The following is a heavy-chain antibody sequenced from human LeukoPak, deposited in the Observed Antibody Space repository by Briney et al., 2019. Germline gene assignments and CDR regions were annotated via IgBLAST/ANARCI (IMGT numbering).Heavy chain of an antibody. V-gene: IGHV4-61*08. J-gene: IGHJ4*02. Sequence: PSETLSLTCGVSGGSFNSDDYYWNWIRQPPGRGLECIGYIYYGGNTNYNPSLRSRVTISMDTSKNQFSLKVNSVTAADTAVYFCASGPRNYYYSGSYHYWGQGTLVTVSS. CDR3: ASGPRNYYYSGSYHY. D-gene: IGHD3-10*01. CDR2: IYYGGNT. CDR1: GGSFNSDDYY.